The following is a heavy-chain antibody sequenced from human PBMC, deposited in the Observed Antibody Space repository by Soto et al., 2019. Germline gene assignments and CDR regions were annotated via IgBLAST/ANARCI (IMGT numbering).Heavy chain of an antibody. Sequence: ASVKVSCKASGCTFTSYGISWVRQAPGQGLEWMGWISAYNGNTNYAQKLQGRVTMTTDTSTSTAYMELSSLRSEDTAVYYCARDQQIFGVVMDYWGQGTLVTVSS. CDR1: GCTFTSYG. D-gene: IGHD3-3*01. CDR3: ARDQQIFGVVMDY. V-gene: IGHV1-18*01. J-gene: IGHJ4*02. CDR2: ISAYNGNT.